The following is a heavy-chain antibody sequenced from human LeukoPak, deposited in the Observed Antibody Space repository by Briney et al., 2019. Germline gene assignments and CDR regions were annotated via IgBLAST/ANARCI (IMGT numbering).Heavy chain of an antibody. CDR3: ARGSTSDWPLDH. Sequence: VASVKVSCKASGYIFHGYSIHWVRQAPGQRFQWMGWIDADNGDTRYPRNFQGRVTITRDTSASTVYMELNSLTSEDTALYYCARGSTSDWPLDHWGQGTLVTISS. V-gene: IGHV1-3*01. J-gene: IGHJ4*02. CDR2: IDADNGDT. D-gene: IGHD6-19*01. CDR1: GYIFHGYS.